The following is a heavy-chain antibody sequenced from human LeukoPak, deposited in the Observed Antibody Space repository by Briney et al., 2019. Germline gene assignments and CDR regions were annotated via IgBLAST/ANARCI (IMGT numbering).Heavy chain of an antibody. V-gene: IGHV4-38-2*02. Sequence: SETLSLTCTVSGYSISSGYYWGWIRQPPGKGLEGIGSIYHSGSTYYNPSLKSRVTISVDTSKNQFSLKLSSVTAADTAVYYCAREQGYYDFWSGYDIGVDYWGQGTLVTVSS. CDR2: IYHSGST. D-gene: IGHD3-3*01. CDR3: AREQGYYDFWSGYDIGVDY. CDR1: GYSISSGYY. J-gene: IGHJ4*02.